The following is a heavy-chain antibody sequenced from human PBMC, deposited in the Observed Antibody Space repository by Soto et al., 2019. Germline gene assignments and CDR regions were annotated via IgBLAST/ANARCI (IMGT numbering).Heavy chain of an antibody. V-gene: IGHV3-53*01. Sequence: GGSLRLSCAASGFTVSSNYMSWVRQAPGKGLEWVSVIYSGGSTYYADSVKGRFTISRDNSKNTLYLQMDSLRAEDTAVYYCARDRVESGYPEYFQHWGQGTLVTVSS. CDR2: IYSGGST. D-gene: IGHD3-22*01. CDR3: ARDRVESGYPEYFQH. CDR1: GFTVSSNY. J-gene: IGHJ1*01.